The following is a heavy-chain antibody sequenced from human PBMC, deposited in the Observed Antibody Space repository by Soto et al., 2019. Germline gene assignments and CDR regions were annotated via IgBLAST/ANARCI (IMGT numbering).Heavy chain of an antibody. CDR1: WSTYTGDY. V-gene: IGHV1-2*02. J-gene: IGHJ4*02. Sequence: APVNLACKASWSTYTGDYARWGRQATVQGLEWMGWINPNSGGTNYAQKFQGRVTMTRDTSISTAYMELSRLRSDDTAVYYCARVSGGSGSYYTGDYWGQGNLVTFS. CDR3: ARVSGGSGSYYTGDY. D-gene: IGHD3-10*01. CDR2: INPNSGGT.